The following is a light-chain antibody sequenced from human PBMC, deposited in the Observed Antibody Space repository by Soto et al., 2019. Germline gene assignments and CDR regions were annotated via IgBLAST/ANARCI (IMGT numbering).Light chain of an antibody. CDR1: SSDIGAYNY. V-gene: IGLV2-8*01. CDR3: SSHGAAENFYV. J-gene: IGLJ1*01. CDR2: EVT. Sequence: QSVLTQPPSASGSPGQSVTISCTGTSSDIGAYNYVSWYQQHPGKVPKLIIHEVTQRPSGVPDRFSASKSGNTASLTVSGIQAEDEPHSHCSSHGAAENFYVFGTGTKVTV.